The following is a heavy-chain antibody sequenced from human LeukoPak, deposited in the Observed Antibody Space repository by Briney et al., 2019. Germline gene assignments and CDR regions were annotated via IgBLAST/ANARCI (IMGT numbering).Heavy chain of an antibody. Sequence: SETLPLTCTVSGGSISSYYWSWIRQPPGKGLEWIGYIYYSGSTNYNPSLKSRVTISVDTSKNQFSLKLSSVTAADTAVYYCARDQSVDWYFDLWGRGTLVTVSS. V-gene: IGHV4-59*01. CDR1: GGSISSYY. J-gene: IGHJ2*01. CDR2: IYYSGST. D-gene: IGHD4-23*01. CDR3: ARDQSVDWYFDL.